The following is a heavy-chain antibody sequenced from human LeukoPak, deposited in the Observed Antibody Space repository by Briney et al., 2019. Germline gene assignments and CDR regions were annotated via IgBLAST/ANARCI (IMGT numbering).Heavy chain of an antibody. J-gene: IGHJ3*01. V-gene: IGHV5-10-1*01. CDR1: GYSFTSNW. CDR3: ARQSILIRPKSGYSLPSDTDAFDV. CDR2: IDPSDSYT. Sequence: GESLKISCQGSGYSFTSNWIGWVRQMPGKGLEWMGRIDPSDSYTNYSPSFQGHVTISADKSINTAYLQWSGLKSSDTAMYFCARQSILIRPKSGYSLPSDTDAFDVWGQGTMVTVSS. D-gene: IGHD3-9*01.